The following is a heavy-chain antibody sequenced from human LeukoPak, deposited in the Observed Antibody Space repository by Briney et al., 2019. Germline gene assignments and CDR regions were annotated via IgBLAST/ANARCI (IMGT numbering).Heavy chain of an antibody. Sequence: PGGSLRLSCAASGFTFSSYAMHWVRQAPGKGLEWVAVISYDGSNKYYADSVKGRFTISRDNSKNTLYLQMNSLRAEDTAVYYCAREIAVAPSKFDYWGQGTLVTVSS. CDR1: GFTFSSYA. CDR2: ISYDGSNK. CDR3: AREIAVAPSKFDY. V-gene: IGHV3-30-3*01. J-gene: IGHJ4*02. D-gene: IGHD6-19*01.